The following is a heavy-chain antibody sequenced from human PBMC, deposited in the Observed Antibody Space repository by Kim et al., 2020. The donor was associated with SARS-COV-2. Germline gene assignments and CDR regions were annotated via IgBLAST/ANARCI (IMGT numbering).Heavy chain of an antibody. CDR2: INHSGET. CDR1: GGSFSDNY. J-gene: IGHJ5*01. Sequence: SETLSLTCAVFGGSFSDNYWNWVRQAPGRGLEWVGEINHSGETSYTSALRSRLTISVDTSKNQFSLRLSSVTAADTAVYFCASGARHLGESSGWF. V-gene: IGHV4-34*01. CDR3: ASGARHLGESSGWF. D-gene: IGHD3-10*01.